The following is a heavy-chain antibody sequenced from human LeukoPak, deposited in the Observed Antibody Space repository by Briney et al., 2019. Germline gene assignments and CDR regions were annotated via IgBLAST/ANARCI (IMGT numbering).Heavy chain of an antibody. J-gene: IGHJ5*02. CDR2: IAPSDSYT. CDR3: VRQPPGVYDTTQNWFDP. CDR1: GCSFPSYW. D-gene: IGHD3-22*01. V-gene: IGHV5-10-1*01. Sequence: HGESLKISCKVSGCSFPSYWITWVRQVPGKGLEWMGRIAPSDSYTIYNPSFEGHVTMSVEKSITTVYLQWSSLKASDTAMYYCVRQPPGVYDTTQNWFDPWGQGTLVTVSS.